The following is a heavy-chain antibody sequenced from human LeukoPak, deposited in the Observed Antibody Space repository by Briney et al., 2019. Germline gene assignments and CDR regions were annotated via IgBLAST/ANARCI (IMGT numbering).Heavy chain of an antibody. CDR2: IYYSGST. J-gene: IGHJ4*02. V-gene: IGHV4-31*03. Sequence: SSETLSLTCTVSGGSISSGGYYWTWIRQHPGKGLEWIGYIYYSGSTYYNPSLKGRLTISVDTSKNQFSLKLSSVTAADTAVYYCARVPYYYGSGSYYNGVVYWGQGILVTVSS. CDR3: ARVPYYYGSGSYYNGVVY. CDR1: GGSISSGGYY. D-gene: IGHD3-10*01.